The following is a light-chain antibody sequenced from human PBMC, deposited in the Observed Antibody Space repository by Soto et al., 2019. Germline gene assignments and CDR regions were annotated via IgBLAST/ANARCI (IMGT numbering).Light chain of an antibody. J-gene: IGKJ5*01. CDR3: QQYNSYSLT. Sequence: VQMTQSPSTLSAYVGDRVTITCRASQSISSWLAWYQQKPGKAPKLLIYDASSLESGVPSRFSGSGSGTEFTLTISSLQPDDFATYYCQQYNSYSLTFGGGTRLEIK. V-gene: IGKV1-5*01. CDR2: DAS. CDR1: QSISSW.